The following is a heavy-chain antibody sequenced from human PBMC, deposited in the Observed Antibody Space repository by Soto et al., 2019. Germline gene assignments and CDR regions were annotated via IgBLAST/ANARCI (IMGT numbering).Heavy chain of an antibody. J-gene: IGHJ6*02. CDR1: GLSLRTTGVG. CDR3: VQSRWGGDCLEIYSSHAYNGLDV. CDR2: LYWDDDK. Sequence: QVTLKESGPTLVKPTQTLTLTCTVSGLSLRTTGVGVGWVRQPPGKALEWLELLYWDDDKRYSPSLRSRLTIAKDISEKQVVLTMTNMDTVDTATYYCVQSRWGGDCLEIYSSHAYNGLDVWGQGTTVTGSS. V-gene: IGHV2-5*02. D-gene: IGHD2-21*02.